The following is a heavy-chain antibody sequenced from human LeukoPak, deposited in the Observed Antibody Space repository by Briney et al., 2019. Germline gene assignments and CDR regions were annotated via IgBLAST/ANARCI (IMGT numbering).Heavy chain of an antibody. CDR2: IYYSGST. J-gene: IGHJ3*02. CDR1: GGSISSYY. Sequence: PSETLSLTCTVSGGSISSYYWSWIRQPPGKGLEWIGYIYYSGSTNYNPSLKSRVTLSVDTSKNQFSLKLSSVTAADTAVYYCARDPSYGDDAFDIWGQGTMVTVSS. D-gene: IGHD4-17*01. CDR3: ARDPSYGDDAFDI. V-gene: IGHV4-59*01.